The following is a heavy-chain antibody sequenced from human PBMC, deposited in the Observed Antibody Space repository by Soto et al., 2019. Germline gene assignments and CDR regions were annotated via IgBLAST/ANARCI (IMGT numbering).Heavy chain of an antibody. CDR3: AIVLWVVGPQDKIVF. D-gene: IGHD1-26*01. V-gene: IGHV1-3*01. CDR1: GYTFTTYA. CDR2: ISAGYGNT. Sequence: ASVKVSCKTSGYTFTTYAMHWVRQAPGQSLEWMGWISAGYGNTKYSQKFQGRVTITRDTSASTAYMELSGLTSEDTAVYYCAIVLWVVGPQDKIVFWGQGTLVTVFS. J-gene: IGHJ4*02.